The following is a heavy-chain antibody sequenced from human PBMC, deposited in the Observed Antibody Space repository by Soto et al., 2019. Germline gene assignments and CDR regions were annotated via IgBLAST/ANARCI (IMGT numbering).Heavy chain of an antibody. J-gene: IGHJ6*03. Sequence: EVQLVESGGGLVQPGRSLRLSCAASGFTFDDYAMHWVRQAPGKGLEWVSGISWNSGSIGYADSVKGRFTISRDNAKNSLYLQMNSLRAEDTALYYCAKDAGRGGYFDWLLFRRGGGGDYYYYYMDVWGKGTTVTVSS. CDR2: ISWNSGSI. CDR3: AKDAGRGGYFDWLLFRRGGGGDYYYYYMDV. CDR1: GFTFDDYA. V-gene: IGHV3-9*01. D-gene: IGHD3-9*01.